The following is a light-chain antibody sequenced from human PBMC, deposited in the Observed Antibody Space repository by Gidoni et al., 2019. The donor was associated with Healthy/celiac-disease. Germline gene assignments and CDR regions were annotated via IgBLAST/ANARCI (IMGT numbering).Light chain of an antibody. J-gene: IGKJ1*01. CDR3: QQYNNWPRT. Sequence: LVLTPPPATLSVSPGERATLSCRASQSVSSNLAWYQQKPGQAPRLLIYGASTRATGIPARFSGSGSGTEFTLTISSLQSEDFAVYYCQQYNNWPRTFGQGTKVEIK. V-gene: IGKV3-15*01. CDR1: QSVSSN. CDR2: GAS.